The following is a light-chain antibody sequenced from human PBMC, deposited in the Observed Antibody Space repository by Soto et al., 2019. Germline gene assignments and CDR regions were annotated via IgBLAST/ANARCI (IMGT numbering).Light chain of an antibody. V-gene: IGKV3-15*01. J-gene: IGKJ1*01. CDR2: GAS. CDR1: QSVASY. CDR3: QQYKDWPRT. Sequence: ETVMTQSPATLTVPPGQRVTLSCRASQSVASYLAWYQQKPGQAPRLLIYGASTRATGIPARFSGSGSGTEFTLTISSLQSEDFAVYYCQQYKDWPRTFGQGTKVDIK.